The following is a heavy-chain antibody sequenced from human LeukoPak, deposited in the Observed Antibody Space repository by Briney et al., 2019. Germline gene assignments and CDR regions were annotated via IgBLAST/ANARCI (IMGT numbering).Heavy chain of an antibody. D-gene: IGHD6-19*01. J-gene: IGHJ4*02. CDR2: INGNGDST. V-gene: IGHV3-20*04. CDR1: GFTFDDYG. CDR3: ARGYSSGWYVHFDY. Sequence: GGSLRLSCAASGFTFDDYGMSWVRKAPGKGLEWVSGINGNGDSTGHADSVKGRFTIFRDNAKNSLYLQMNSPRAEDTALYYCARGYSSGWYVHFDYWGQGILVTGSS.